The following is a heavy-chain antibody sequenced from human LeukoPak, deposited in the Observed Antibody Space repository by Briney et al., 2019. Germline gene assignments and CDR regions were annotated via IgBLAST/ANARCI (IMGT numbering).Heavy chain of an antibody. D-gene: IGHD1-26*01. J-gene: IGHJ4*02. Sequence: GGSLRLSCAASGFTFSSYAMHWVRQAPGKGLEWVAVISYDGSNKYYADSVKGRFTISRDNSKNTLYLQMNSLRAEDTAVYYSAKVRRGGATGGLFDYWGQGTLVTVSS. CDR1: GFTFSSYA. CDR3: AKVRRGGATGGLFDY. CDR2: ISYDGSNK. V-gene: IGHV3-30*04.